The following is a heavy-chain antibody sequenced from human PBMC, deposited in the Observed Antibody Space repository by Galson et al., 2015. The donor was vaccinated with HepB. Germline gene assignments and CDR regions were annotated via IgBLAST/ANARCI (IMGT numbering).Heavy chain of an antibody. V-gene: IGHV3-48*01. J-gene: IGHJ6*03. CDR3: ARGGYDYIWGSYRLHPPPTMDV. Sequence: SLRLSCAASGFTFSSYSMNWVRQAPGKGLEWVSYISSSSSTIYYADSVKGRFTISRDNAKNSLYLQMNSLRAEDTAVYYCARGGYDYIWGSYRLHPPPTMDVWGKGTTVTVSS. D-gene: IGHD3-16*02. CDR2: ISSSSSTI. CDR1: GFTFSSYS.